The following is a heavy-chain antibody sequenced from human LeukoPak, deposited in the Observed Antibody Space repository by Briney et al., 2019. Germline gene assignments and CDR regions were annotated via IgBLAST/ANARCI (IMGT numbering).Heavy chain of an antibody. CDR3: ARDRGNKLWFTL. J-gene: IGHJ4*02. CDR2: ILPILGIA. Sequence: SVKVSCLASGGTLSSYTISWVRQAPGQGLDWMGRILPILGIANYAQKFHGRVTITADKSTSTAYTELSSLRSEDTAVYYCARDRGNKLWFTLWGQGTMVTVSS. D-gene: IGHD3-10*01. CDR1: GGTLSSYT. V-gene: IGHV1-69*04.